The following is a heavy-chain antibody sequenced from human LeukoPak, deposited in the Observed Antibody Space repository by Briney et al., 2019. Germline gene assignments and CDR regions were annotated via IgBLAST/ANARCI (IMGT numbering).Heavy chain of an antibody. CDR1: GFPFSSYE. CDR3: ARLFSTAHY. V-gene: IGHV3-48*03. D-gene: IGHD2-21*01. J-gene: IGHJ4*02. CDR2: ISSSGSTV. Sequence: GGSLRLSCAVPGFPFSSYEMNWVRQAPGKGLEWVSLISSSGSTVYYADSVKGRFTISRDNAKNSLYPQMNSLRAEDTAVYYCARLFSTAHYWGQGTLVTVSS.